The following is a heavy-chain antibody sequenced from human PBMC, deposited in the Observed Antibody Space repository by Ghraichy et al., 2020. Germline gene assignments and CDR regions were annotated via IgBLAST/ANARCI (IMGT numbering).Heavy chain of an antibody. CDR2: IYYSGST. J-gene: IGHJ4*02. V-gene: IGHV4-39*07. CDR1: GGSISSSSYY. D-gene: IGHD3-10*01. CDR3: VPVRGGWDYFDY. Sequence: SETLSLTCTVSGGSISSSSYYWGWIRQPPGKGLEWIGSIYYSGSTYYNPSLKSRVTISVDTSKNQFSLKLSSVTAADTAVYYCVPVRGGWDYFDYWGQGTLVTVSS.